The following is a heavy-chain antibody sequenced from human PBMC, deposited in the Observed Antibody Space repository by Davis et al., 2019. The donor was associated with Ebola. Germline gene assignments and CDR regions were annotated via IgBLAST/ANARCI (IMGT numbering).Heavy chain of an antibody. CDR2: VFPGGNT. CDR1: GASIRNNNW. V-gene: IGHV4-4*02. CDR3: ARHWTTVTPGFDY. D-gene: IGHD4-17*01. Sequence: PSETLSLTCGVSGASIRNNNWWPWVRQPPGKGLEWIGQVFPGGNTNYNSSLRGRVTISLDRSKNQFSLQLRSVTAADTAIYYCARHWTTVTPGFDYWGQGTPVTVSS. J-gene: IGHJ4*02.